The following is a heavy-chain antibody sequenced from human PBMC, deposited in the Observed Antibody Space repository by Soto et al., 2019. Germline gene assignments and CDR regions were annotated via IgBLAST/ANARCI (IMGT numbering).Heavy chain of an antibody. D-gene: IGHD2-21*02. CDR2: IIPIFGTA. Sequence: SVKVSCKASGGTFSSYAISWVRQAPGQGLEWMGGIIPIFGTANYAQKFQGRVTITADESTSTAYMELSSLRSEDTAVYYCALPVTALYYYYGMDVWGQGTTVTVSS. CDR3: ALPVTALYYYYGMDV. J-gene: IGHJ6*02. CDR1: GGTFSSYA. V-gene: IGHV1-69*13.